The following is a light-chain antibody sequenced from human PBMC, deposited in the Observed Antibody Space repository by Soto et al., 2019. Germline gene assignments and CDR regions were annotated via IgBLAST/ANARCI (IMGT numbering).Light chain of an antibody. CDR1: QTVSSSY. V-gene: IGKV3-20*01. CDR3: QQYGSSPRT. Sequence: PGERATLSCRASQTVSSSYLAWYQQKLGQAPRLLIYGATSRATGIPDRFSGSGSGTDFTLTIGRLEPEDFAVYYCQQYGSSPRTFGQGTKVEIK. J-gene: IGKJ1*01. CDR2: GAT.